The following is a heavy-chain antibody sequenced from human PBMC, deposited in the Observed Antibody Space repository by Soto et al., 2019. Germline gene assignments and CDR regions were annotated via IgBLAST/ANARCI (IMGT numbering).Heavy chain of an antibody. Sequence: SETLSLTCAVYGGSVNGYYWNWIRQPPGRGLEWIGEINHTGGTHYNPSLKSRVTMSVDTSKNQFSLRLSSVTAADTAIYYCATRITVFGLLIPPFDPWGHGTQVTVSS. V-gene: IGHV4-34*01. D-gene: IGHD3-3*01. CDR3: ATRITVFGLLIPPFDP. J-gene: IGHJ5*02. CDR1: GGSVNGYY. CDR2: INHTGGT.